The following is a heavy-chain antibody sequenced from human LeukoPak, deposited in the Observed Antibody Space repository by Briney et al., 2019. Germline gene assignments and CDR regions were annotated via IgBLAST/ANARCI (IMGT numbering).Heavy chain of an antibody. D-gene: IGHD3-10*02. V-gene: IGHV3-23*01. CDR2: IGGSGGST. CDR3: AELGITMIGGV. Sequence: TGGSLRLSCAASGFTFSSFAMNWVRQAPGKGLEWVSTIGGSGGSTYYADSVKGRFTISRDNAKNSLYLQMNSLRAEDAAVYYCAELGITMIGGVWGKGTTVTISS. J-gene: IGHJ6*04. CDR1: GFTFSSFA.